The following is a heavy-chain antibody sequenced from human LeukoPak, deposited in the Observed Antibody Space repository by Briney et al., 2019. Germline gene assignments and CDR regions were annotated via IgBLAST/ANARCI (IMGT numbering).Heavy chain of an antibody. CDR1: GFTFSSYA. CDR3: AKEREPIAAAGRSLDY. Sequence: GASLRLSCVASGFTFSSYAMSWVRQAPGKGLEWVSGISWNSGSTGYADSVKGRFTISRDNAKNSLYLQMNSLRAEDTALYYCAKEREPIAAAGRSLDYWGQGTLVTVSS. D-gene: IGHD6-13*01. V-gene: IGHV3-9*01. CDR2: ISWNSGST. J-gene: IGHJ4*02.